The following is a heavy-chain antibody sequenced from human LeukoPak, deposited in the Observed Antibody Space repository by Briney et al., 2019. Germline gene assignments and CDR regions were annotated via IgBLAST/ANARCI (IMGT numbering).Heavy chain of an antibody. Sequence: GESLRISCKGSGYSFTSYCISWVRQMPGKGLEWMGRIDPSDSYTNYSPSFQGHVTISADKSISTAYLQWSSLKASDTAMYYCARAYSSSWYQEYWGQGTLVTVSS. V-gene: IGHV5-10-1*01. D-gene: IGHD6-13*01. CDR1: GYSFTSYC. J-gene: IGHJ4*02. CDR3: ARAYSSSWYQEY. CDR2: IDPSDSYT.